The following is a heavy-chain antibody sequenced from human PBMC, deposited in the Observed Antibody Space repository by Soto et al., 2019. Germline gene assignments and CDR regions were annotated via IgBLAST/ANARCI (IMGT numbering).Heavy chain of an antibody. J-gene: IGHJ3*02. CDR1: GGFVTSGSYY. Sequence: QVQLQQWGAGLLKPSETLSLTCAVYGGFVTSGSYYWSWFRQPPGKGLEWLGEMSHSGGTHFNPSLKCRVTISVDTSKNQCTLKMSSVTAADTALYYCARVERGTATTVVDAFDIWGPGTMVTVSS. CDR3: ARVERGTATTVVDAFDI. D-gene: IGHD1-1*01. V-gene: IGHV4-34*01. CDR2: MSHSGGT.